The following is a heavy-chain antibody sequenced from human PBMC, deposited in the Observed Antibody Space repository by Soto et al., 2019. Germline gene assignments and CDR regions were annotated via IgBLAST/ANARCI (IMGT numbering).Heavy chain of an antibody. CDR1: VESFSGYY. V-gene: IGHV4-34*01. CDR3: ERRRALDV. CDR2: INYSGST. J-gene: IGHJ6*01. Sequence: PSETLCITCAAYVESFSGYYWSWIRQPPGKGLEWIGEINYSGSTNYNPSLKSRVTISVDTSKNQFSLKLSSVTAADTAVYYCERRRALDVWGQGTTVTVSS.